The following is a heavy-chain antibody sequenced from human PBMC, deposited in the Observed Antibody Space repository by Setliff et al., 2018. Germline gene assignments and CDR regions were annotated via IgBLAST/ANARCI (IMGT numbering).Heavy chain of an antibody. CDR1: GFTFDDYG. D-gene: IGHD1-26*01. CDR2: INWNGGST. CDR3: ARLPNSGSYWGPYYFDY. J-gene: IGHJ4*02. Sequence: GSLRLSCAASGFTFDDYGMSWVRQAPGRGLEWVSGINWNGGSTTYADSVKGRFTISRDNAKNSLYLQMNSLRAEDTALYYCARLPNSGSYWGPYYFDYWGQGTQVTVSS. V-gene: IGHV3-20*04.